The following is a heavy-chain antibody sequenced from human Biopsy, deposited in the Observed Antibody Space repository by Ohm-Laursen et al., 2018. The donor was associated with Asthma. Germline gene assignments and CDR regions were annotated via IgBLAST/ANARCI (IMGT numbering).Heavy chain of an antibody. J-gene: IGHJ5*02. CDR2: IYYSGST. CDR1: GGSINIGDYY. V-gene: IGHV4-31*02. D-gene: IGHD4-17*01. Sequence: PSDTLSLTWPVSGGSINIGDYYWSWIRQHPVKGLEWIGYIYYSGSTYYNPSLKSRVSISLDTSKNQFSLSLTSVTAADTAVYYCARTTYGDDGFDPWGQGTLVTVSS. CDR3: ARTTYGDDGFDP.